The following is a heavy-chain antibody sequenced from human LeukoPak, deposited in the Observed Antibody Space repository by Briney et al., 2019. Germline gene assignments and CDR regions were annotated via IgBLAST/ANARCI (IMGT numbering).Heavy chain of an antibody. CDR1: GYTFNGYY. Sequence: ASVYVSCKASGYTFNGYYIHWVRQAPGQGLEWMGWINPNSGVTKYSQQFQGRVTMTWDTSVSTAYMELSRLTSDDTAMYYCARFGVVTNDAFDIWGQGTMVTISS. V-gene: IGHV1-2*02. J-gene: IGHJ3*02. CDR3: ARFGVVTNDAFDI. D-gene: IGHD3-3*01. CDR2: INPNSGVT.